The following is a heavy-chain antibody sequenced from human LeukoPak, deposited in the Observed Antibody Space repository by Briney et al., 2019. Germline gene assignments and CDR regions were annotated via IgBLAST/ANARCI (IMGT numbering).Heavy chain of an antibody. J-gene: IGHJ4*02. V-gene: IGHV3-23*01. CDR1: GITFSNYA. CDR3: AGRPTGYSSGYIH. D-gene: IGHD5-18*01. CDR2: NSGSAHKI. Sequence: GGSLRLSCVASGITFSNYAVSWVRQAPEKGLDWVSVNSGSAHKIRYADSVKGRFTISRDNSENIVYLQMNNLRVEDTAVYYCAGRPTGYSSGYIHWGQGTLVTVSS.